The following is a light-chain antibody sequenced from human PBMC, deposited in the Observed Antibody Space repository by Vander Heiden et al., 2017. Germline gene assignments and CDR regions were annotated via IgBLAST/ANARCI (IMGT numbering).Light chain of an antibody. V-gene: IGKV4-1*01. Sequence: DIVMTHSPDSLAVSLGERATINCKSSQRVSYSSNNKNSLAWFQQKPGQPPKLLIYWASTRESGVPDRFSGSGSGTDFTLTISSLQAEDVAVYFCQQYYSTPFTFGQGTKLEIK. CDR1: QRVSYSSNNKNS. J-gene: IGKJ2*01. CDR3: QQYYSTPFT. CDR2: WAS.